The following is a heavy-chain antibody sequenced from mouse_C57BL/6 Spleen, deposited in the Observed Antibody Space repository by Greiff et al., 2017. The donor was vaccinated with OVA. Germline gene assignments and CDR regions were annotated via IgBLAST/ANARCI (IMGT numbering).Heavy chain of an antibody. V-gene: IGHV10-1*01. D-gene: IGHD1-1*02. CDR1: GFSFNTYA. Sequence: EAGGGLVQPKGSLKLSCAASGFSFNTYAMNWVRQAPGKGLEWVARIRSKSNNYATYYADSVKDRFTISRDDSESMLYLQMNNLKTEDTAMYYCVRGGVAGAYWGQGTTLTVSS. J-gene: IGHJ2*01. CDR3: VRGGVAGAY. CDR2: IRSKSNNYAT.